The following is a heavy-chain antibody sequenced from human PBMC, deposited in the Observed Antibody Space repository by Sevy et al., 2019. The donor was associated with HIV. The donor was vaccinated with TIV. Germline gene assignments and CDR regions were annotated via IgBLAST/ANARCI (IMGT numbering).Heavy chain of an antibody. CDR3: AKDVVAAAGNWFDP. V-gene: IGHV3-30*18. D-gene: IGHD6-13*01. J-gene: IGHJ5*02. CDR2: ISYDGTKK. CDR1: GFTFSSNG. Sequence: GGSLRLSCAASGFTFSSNGMHWVRQAPGKGLTWVAVISYDGTKKYYADFVKGRFTISRDNSKNTVYLQMNSLRTEDTAVYYCAKDVVAAAGNWFDPWGQGTLVTVSS.